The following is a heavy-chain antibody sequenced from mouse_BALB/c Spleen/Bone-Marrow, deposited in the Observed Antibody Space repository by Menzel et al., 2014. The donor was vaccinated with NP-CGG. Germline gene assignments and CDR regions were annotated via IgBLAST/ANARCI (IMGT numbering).Heavy chain of an antibody. CDR1: GYTFTSYW. V-gene: IGHV1-61*01. Sequence: VKLMESGAELVRPGASVKLSCKASGYTFTSYWMNWVKQRPGQGLEWIGMVDPSDSKTHFNQMFKDEATLTVDKSSSTAYMHPSSLTSEDSAVYYCTRNWAFDYWGQGTTLTVSS. CDR2: VDPSDSKT. CDR3: TRNWAFDY. D-gene: IGHD4-1*01. J-gene: IGHJ2*01.